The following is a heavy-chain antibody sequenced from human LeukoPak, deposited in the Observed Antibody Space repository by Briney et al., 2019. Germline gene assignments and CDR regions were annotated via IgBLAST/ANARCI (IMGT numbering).Heavy chain of an antibody. CDR3: ASEYYYDSSGFDY. CDR1: GGTFISYA. Sequence: GASVKVSCKASGGTFISYAISWVRQAPGQGLERMGWINPNSGGTNYAQKFQGRVTMTRDTSISTAYMELSRLRSDDTAVYYCASEYYYDSSGFDYWGQGTLVTVSS. D-gene: IGHD3-22*01. J-gene: IGHJ4*02. V-gene: IGHV1-2*02. CDR2: INPNSGGT.